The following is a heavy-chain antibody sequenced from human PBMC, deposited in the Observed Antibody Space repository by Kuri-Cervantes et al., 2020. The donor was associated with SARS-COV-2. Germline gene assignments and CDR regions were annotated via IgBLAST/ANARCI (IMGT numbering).Heavy chain of an antibody. CDR3: ARDERAGVVD. Sequence: ESLKISCTVSGGSITNYYWSWIRQPPGKGLEWIGYIYYSGSTNYNPSLKSRVTISVDTSKNQFSLKLSSVTAADTAVYYCARDERAGVVDWGQGTLVTVSS. J-gene: IGHJ4*02. D-gene: IGHD3-10*01. CDR2: IYYSGST. V-gene: IGHV4-59*01. CDR1: GGSITNYY.